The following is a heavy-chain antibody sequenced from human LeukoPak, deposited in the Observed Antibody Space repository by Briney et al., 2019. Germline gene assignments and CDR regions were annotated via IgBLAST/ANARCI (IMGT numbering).Heavy chain of an antibody. Sequence: SETLSLTCTVSGGSVSSGSYYWTWIRQPPGKGLEWIGYISYSGSTNFNPSLKSRVTISVDTSKNQFSLNLSSVTAADTAVYYCARRGTGGRSLDIWGQGTMVTVSS. CDR3: ARRGTGGRSLDI. V-gene: IGHV4-61*01. D-gene: IGHD2-8*02. J-gene: IGHJ3*02. CDR2: ISYSGST. CDR1: GGSVSSGSYY.